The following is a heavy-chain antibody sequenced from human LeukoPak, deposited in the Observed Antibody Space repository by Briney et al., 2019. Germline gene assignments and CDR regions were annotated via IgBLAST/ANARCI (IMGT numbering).Heavy chain of an antibody. CDR2: IYPGDSDT. Sequence: GESLKISCKGSGYSFTSYWIGWVRQMPGKGLEWMGIIYPGDSDTRYSPSFQGQVTISADKSISTAYPQWSSLKASDTAMYYCARRAGSSGYYLSDWGQGTLVTVSS. J-gene: IGHJ4*02. D-gene: IGHD3-22*01. V-gene: IGHV5-51*01. CDR1: GYSFTSYW. CDR3: ARRAGSSGYYLSD.